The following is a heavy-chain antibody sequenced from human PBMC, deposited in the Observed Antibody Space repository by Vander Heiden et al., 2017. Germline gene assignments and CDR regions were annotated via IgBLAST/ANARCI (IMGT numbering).Heavy chain of an antibody. V-gene: IGHV3-53*01. CDR1: GFTVSSKY. J-gene: IGHJ4*02. CDR2: IYRGGGT. Sequence: EVQLVESGGAWIQPGGSLRLYCEASGFTVSSKYMYWVRQAPGKGLELVSVIYRGGGTYYPDSVKGRFTVSRDNSKNTLYLQMNSLRAEDTAVYYCASLKGWSGEGVADYWGQGALVTVSS. D-gene: IGHD3-10*01. CDR3: ASLKGWSGEGVADY.